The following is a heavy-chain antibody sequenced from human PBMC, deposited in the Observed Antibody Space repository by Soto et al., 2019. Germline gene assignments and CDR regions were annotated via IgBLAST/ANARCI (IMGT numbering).Heavy chain of an antibody. V-gene: IGHV3-66*01. CDR1: GFTVSSYY. J-gene: IGHJ4*02. CDR2: ISSGGST. CDR3: ARDTLGGDYNFWH. D-gene: IGHD3-3*01. Sequence: EVQLVESGGGLVQPGGSLRLSCAASGFTVSSYYMTWVRQAPGQGLEWVSVISSGGSTYYADSVKGRFTISRDNSKNTLYLQMNRLRADDTAVYYCARDTLGGDYNFWHGGQGTLVTVSS.